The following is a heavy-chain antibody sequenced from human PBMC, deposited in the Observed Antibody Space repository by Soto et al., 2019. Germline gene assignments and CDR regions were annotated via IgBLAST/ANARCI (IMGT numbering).Heavy chain of an antibody. Sequence: ASVKVSCKASGYTFTGYYMHWVRQAPGQGLEWMGWINPNSGGTNYAQKFQGWVTMTRDTSISTAYLELSRLRSDDTAVYYCARGRNDCSGGSCSSYYYMDVWGKGTTVTVSS. J-gene: IGHJ6*03. D-gene: IGHD2-15*01. CDR2: INPNSGGT. CDR3: ARGRNDCSGGSCSSYYYMDV. V-gene: IGHV1-2*04. CDR1: GYTFTGYY.